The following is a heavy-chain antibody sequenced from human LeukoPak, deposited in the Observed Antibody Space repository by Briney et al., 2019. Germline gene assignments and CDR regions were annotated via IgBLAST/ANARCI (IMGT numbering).Heavy chain of an antibody. CDR1: GGSISSYY. CDR3: ARHPTAVYDFWSGYPSGAFDI. CDR2: IYYSGST. V-gene: IGHV4-59*01. Sequence: SETLSLTCTVSGGSISSYYWSWIRQPPGKGLEWIGYIYYSGSTNYNPSLKSRVTISVDTSKNQFSLKLSSVTAADTAVYYCARHPTAVYDFWSGYPSGAFDIWGQGTMVTVSS. J-gene: IGHJ3*02. D-gene: IGHD3-3*01.